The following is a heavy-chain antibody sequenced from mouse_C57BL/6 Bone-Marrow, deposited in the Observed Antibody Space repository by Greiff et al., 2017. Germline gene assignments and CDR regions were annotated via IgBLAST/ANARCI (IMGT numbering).Heavy chain of an antibody. V-gene: IGHV5-17*01. CDR2: ISSGSSTI. D-gene: IGHD1-1*01. CDR1: GFTFSDYG. Sequence: EVKLMESGGGLVKPGGSLKLSCAASGFTFSDYGMHWVRQAPEKGLEWVAYISSGSSTIYYADTVKGRFTISRDNAKNTLFLQMTSLRSEDTAMYYCARSSDECYHLDYWGQGTTLTVSS. J-gene: IGHJ2*01. CDR3: ARSSDECYHLDY.